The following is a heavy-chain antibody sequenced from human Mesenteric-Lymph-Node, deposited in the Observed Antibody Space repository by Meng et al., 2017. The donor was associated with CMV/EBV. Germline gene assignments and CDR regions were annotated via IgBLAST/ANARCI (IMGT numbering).Heavy chain of an antibody. J-gene: IGHJ4*02. Sequence: GGSLRLSCVASGFTFDDHAMHWVRQVPGKDLEWVAGISWNSGNIGYADSVKGRFTISRDNAKNSLFLQMNSLRAEDTALYHCAKDRYSSNWFYFDSWGQGSLVTVSS. CDR3: AKDRYSSNWFYFDS. D-gene: IGHD6-13*01. CDR1: GFTFDDHA. CDR2: ISWNSGNI. V-gene: IGHV3-9*01.